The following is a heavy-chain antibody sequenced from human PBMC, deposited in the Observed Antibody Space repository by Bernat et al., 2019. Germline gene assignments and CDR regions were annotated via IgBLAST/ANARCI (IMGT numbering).Heavy chain of an antibody. CDR2: ISHDGST. Sequence: EVQLLESGGGLVQPGGSLRLSCAASGFIFSSNAMSWVRQAPEKGLEWVSTISHDGSTYYADSVKGRFTISKDNSKNTLYLQMDSRRAEDTAVYYCAKDGAARPWPRFDYWGEGTLITVSS. V-gene: IGHV3-23*01. J-gene: IGHJ4*02. D-gene: IGHD6-6*01. CDR3: AKDGAARPWPRFDY. CDR1: GFIFSSNA.